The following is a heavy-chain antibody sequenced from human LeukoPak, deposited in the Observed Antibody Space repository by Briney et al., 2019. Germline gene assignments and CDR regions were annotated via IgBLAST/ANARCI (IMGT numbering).Heavy chain of an antibody. J-gene: IGHJ6*02. CDR3: ARMATYYDFWSGYYEASRDGMDV. V-gene: IGHV4-59*01. Sequence: SETLSLTCTVSGDSTSRYYGSWVRQPPGKELEWIGYIFYRGSTNYDPSLKPRVTISADTSKNQFSLKLSSVTAADTAVYYCARMATYYDFWSGYYEASRDGMDVWGQGTTVTVSS. CDR1: GDSTSRYY. D-gene: IGHD3-3*01. CDR2: IFYRGST.